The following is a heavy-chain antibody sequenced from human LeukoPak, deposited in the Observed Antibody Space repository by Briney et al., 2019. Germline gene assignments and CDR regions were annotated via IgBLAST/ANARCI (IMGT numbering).Heavy chain of an antibody. Sequence: SVKVSCKASGGTFISYAISWVRQAPGQGLEWMGGIIPIFGTAYYAQKFQGRVTITADESTSTAYMELSSLRSEDTAVYYCARTLGIAVAGPYFDYWGQGTLVTVSS. V-gene: IGHV1-69*01. CDR1: GGTFISYA. J-gene: IGHJ4*02. D-gene: IGHD6-19*01. CDR3: ARTLGIAVAGPYFDY. CDR2: IIPIFGTA.